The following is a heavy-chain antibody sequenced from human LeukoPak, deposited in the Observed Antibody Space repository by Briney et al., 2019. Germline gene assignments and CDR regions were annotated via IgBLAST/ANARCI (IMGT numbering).Heavy chain of an antibody. V-gene: IGHV3-23*01. CDR1: GFTFSSYA. D-gene: IGHD3-22*01. Sequence: PGGSLRLSCAAAGFTFSSYAMSLVRQAPGKGLEWVSAISGSGGSTYYADSVKGRFTISRDNSKNTLYLQMNSLRAEDTAVYYCAKGRPYYYDSSGPSAFDYWGQGTLVTVSS. CDR2: ISGSGGST. CDR3: AKGRPYYYDSSGPSAFDY. J-gene: IGHJ4*02.